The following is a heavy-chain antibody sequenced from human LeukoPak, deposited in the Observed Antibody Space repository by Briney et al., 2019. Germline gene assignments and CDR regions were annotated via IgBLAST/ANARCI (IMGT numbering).Heavy chain of an antibody. CDR3: ARRYTTDFDY. CDR2: ISGVGGTT. V-gene: IGHV3-23*01. CDR1: GFPFSSYA. Sequence: PGGSLRLSCAASGFPFSSYAMNWVRQAPGKGLQWVSLISGVGGTTSYASSVKGRFTISRDNSKNMLYLQMDSLRVDDTAVYFCARRYTTDFDYWGQGTLVTVSS. D-gene: IGHD1-14*01. J-gene: IGHJ4*02.